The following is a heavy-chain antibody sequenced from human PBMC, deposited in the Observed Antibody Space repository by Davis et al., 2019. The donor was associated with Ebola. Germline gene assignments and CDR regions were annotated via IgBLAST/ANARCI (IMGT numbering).Heavy chain of an antibody. D-gene: IGHD5-24*01. Sequence: PGGSLRLSCAASGFTFSGFWMHWVRQAPGKGLVWVSRIYTGDRYYADSVKGRFTISRDNAKNTLHLQMNSLRAEDTAVYYCLRGGDGYGNFDYWGQGTLVTVSS. J-gene: IGHJ4*02. CDR1: GFTFSGFW. V-gene: IGHV3-74*01. CDR3: LRGGDGYGNFDY. CDR2: IYTGDR.